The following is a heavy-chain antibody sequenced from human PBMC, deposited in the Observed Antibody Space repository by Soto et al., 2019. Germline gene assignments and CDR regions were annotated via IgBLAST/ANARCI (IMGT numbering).Heavy chain of an antibody. CDR3: ARVGKPLSYYGLDV. Sequence: QVQLQESGPGLLKASETLSLTCSVSGGSVRSGNHFWNWIRQQPGRGLKWLGYMYYTRVTNYNPSLKRRVSMLVDTYKNQFSLKLTSLTAEGPAVYDCARVGKPLSYYGLDVWGQGTTVTVAS. V-gene: IGHV4-61*01. D-gene: IGHD3-10*01. CDR2: MYYTRVT. CDR1: GGSVRSGNHF. J-gene: IGHJ6*02.